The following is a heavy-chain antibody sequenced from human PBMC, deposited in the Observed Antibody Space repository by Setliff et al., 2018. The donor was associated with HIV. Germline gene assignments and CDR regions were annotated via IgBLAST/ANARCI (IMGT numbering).Heavy chain of an antibody. J-gene: IGHJ4*02. CDR3: TTGSYYDYVWGSYRYY. CDR2: ISGNDGST. CDR1: GIIFSSYA. D-gene: IGHD3-16*02. Sequence: GGSLRLSCEVSGIIFSSYAMSWVRQAPGKGLEWVSSISGNDGSTNYGDSVKGRFTISRDSSKNTLFLQMNSLRAEDTAVYYCTTGSYYDYVWGSYRYYWGQGTLVTVSS. V-gene: IGHV3-23*01.